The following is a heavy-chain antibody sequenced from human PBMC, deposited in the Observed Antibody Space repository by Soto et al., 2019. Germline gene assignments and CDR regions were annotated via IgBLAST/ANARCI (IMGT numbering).Heavy chain of an antibody. V-gene: IGHV3-21*01. CDR1: GFTFSSYS. D-gene: IGHD3-22*01. CDR2: ISSSSYI. J-gene: IGHJ4*02. CDR3: ARDKYDSSGYCFDY. Sequence: EVQLVESGGGLVKPGGSLRLSCAASGFTFSSYSMNWVRQAPGKGLEWVSSISSSSYIYYADSVKGRFTISRDNAKNSLYLQMNSLRAEDTAVYYCARDKYDSSGYCFDYWGQGTLATVSS.